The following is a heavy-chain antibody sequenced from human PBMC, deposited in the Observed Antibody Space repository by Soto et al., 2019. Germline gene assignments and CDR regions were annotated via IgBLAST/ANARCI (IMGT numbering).Heavy chain of an antibody. CDR2: IYSGGYT. D-gene: IGHD3-10*01. CDR1: GFTVSNNY. J-gene: IGHJ4*02. Sequence: EVQLVESGGGLIQPGGSLRLSCAVSGFTVSNNYMSWVRQAPGKGLEGVSVIYSGGYTAYGDSVKGRFTISRDNSKNTLSLKKKSPGGAATGLYSWATPPGGGGYWGQGTLVTVSS. CDR3: ATPPGGGGY. V-gene: IGHV3-53*01.